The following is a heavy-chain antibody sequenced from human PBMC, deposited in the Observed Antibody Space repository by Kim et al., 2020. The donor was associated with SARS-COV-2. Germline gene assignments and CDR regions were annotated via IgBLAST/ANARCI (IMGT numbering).Heavy chain of an antibody. V-gene: IGHV4-39*01. CDR3: AGFGTGYFDWLIKDYYYGMDV. CDR1: GGSISSSSYY. CDR2: IYYSGST. J-gene: IGHJ6*02. Sequence: SETLSLTCTVSGGSISSSSYYWGWIRQPPGKGLEWIGSIYYSGSTYYNPSLKSRVTISVDTSKNQFSLKLSSVTAADTAVYYCAGFGTGYFDWLIKDYYYGMDVWGQGTTVTVSS. D-gene: IGHD3-9*01.